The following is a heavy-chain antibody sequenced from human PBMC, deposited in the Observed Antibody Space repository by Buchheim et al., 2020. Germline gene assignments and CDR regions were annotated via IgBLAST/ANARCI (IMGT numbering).Heavy chain of an antibody. CDR3: ARHRDVRDSSGYYYSFYFDY. J-gene: IGHJ4*02. Sequence: EVQLVQSGAEVKKPGESLKISCKGSGYSFTSYWIGWVRQMPGKGLEWMGIIYPGDSDTRYSPSFQGQVTISADKSISTAYLHWSNLKASDTAMYYCARHRDVRDSSGYYYSFYFDYWGQGTL. CDR1: GYSFTSYW. V-gene: IGHV5-51*01. CDR2: IYPGDSDT. D-gene: IGHD3-22*01.